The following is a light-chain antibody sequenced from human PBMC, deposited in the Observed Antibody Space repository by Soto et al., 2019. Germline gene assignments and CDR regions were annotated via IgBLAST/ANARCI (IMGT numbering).Light chain of an antibody. CDR3: QQYNHWTPWT. Sequence: EIVMTQSPATLSVSPGERATLSCRASQSVSNNLAWYLHKPGQAPSLLIYGASTRATGIPARFSGSGSGTEFTLTISSLKSEDLELYYCQQYNHWTPWTFGQGTKVDIK. CDR1: QSVSNN. V-gene: IGKV3-15*01. CDR2: GAS. J-gene: IGKJ1*01.